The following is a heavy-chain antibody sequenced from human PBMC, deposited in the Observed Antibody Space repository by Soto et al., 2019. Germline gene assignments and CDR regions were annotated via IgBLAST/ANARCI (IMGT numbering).Heavy chain of an antibody. V-gene: IGHV1-2*02. CDR3: ATIDSGGYYGNALDI. Sequence: ASVKVSCKASGYSFTDHYIHWVRQAPGQGLEWMGWVNPNTGGTNYAQRFHGRVTMTRDTSITTAYMELSSLRSDDTALFYCATIDSGGYYGNALDICGPGTMVTVSS. J-gene: IGHJ3*02. D-gene: IGHD3-22*01. CDR1: GYSFTDHY. CDR2: VNPNTGGT.